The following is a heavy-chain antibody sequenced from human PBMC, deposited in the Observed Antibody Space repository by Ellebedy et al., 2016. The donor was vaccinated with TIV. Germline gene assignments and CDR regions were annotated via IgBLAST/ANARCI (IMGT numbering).Heavy chain of an antibody. J-gene: IGHJ4*02. Sequence: GESLKISXVASGYTFTSYPLSWVRQAPGKGLEWVSGIGISPGNIYYADSVKGRFTISRDNARNSLYLQMNSLRDEDTAVYYCVRGDPLVLGYWGQGTLVTVSS. CDR3: VRGDPLVLGY. D-gene: IGHD6-13*01. V-gene: IGHV3-48*02. CDR2: IGISPGNI. CDR1: GYTFTSYP.